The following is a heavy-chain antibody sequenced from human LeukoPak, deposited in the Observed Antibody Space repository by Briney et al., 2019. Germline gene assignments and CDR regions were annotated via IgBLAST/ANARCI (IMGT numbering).Heavy chain of an antibody. CDR2: IYHSGNS. D-gene: IGHD6-19*01. Sequence: SETLSLTCAVSGYSIGSGYYWGWVRQPPGKGLEWIGSIYHSGNSYYNPSLRSRVTISVDTSKNQFFLKVSSVTAADTAVYYCARRAGSGWPTFDYWGQGTLVTVSS. CDR3: ARRAGSGWPTFDY. V-gene: IGHV4-38-2*01. J-gene: IGHJ4*02. CDR1: GYSIGSGYY.